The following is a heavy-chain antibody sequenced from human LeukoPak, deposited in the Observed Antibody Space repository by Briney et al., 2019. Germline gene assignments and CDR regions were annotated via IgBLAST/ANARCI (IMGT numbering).Heavy chain of an antibody. CDR1: GGSISSYY. CDR3: ARALVGATPKGRGSLSSFDY. J-gene: IGHJ4*02. Sequence: SETLSLTCTVSGGSISSYYWSWIRQPPGKGLEWIGYIYYSGSTNYNPSLKSRVTISVDTSKNQFSLKLSSVTAADTAVYYCARALVGATPKGRGSLSSFDYWGQGTLVTVSS. D-gene: IGHD1-26*01. CDR2: IYYSGST. V-gene: IGHV4-59*01.